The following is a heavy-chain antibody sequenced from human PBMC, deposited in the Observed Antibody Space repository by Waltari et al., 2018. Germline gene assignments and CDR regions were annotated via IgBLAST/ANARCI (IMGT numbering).Heavy chain of an antibody. J-gene: IGHJ4*02. CDR3: ARGDSSGWYYFDY. D-gene: IGHD6-19*01. V-gene: IGHV3-21*01. Sequence: EVQLVESGGGLVKPGGSLSLSCAASGFPFSSYSMNWVRQAPGKGLEWVSSISSSSSYIYYADSVKGRFTISRDNAKNSLYLQMNSLRAEDTAVYYCARGDSSGWYYFDYWGQGTLVTVSS. CDR2: ISSSSSYI. CDR1: GFPFSSYS.